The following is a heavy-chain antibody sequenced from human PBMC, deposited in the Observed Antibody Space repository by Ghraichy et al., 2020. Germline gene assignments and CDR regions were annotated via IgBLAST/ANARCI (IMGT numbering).Heavy chain of an antibody. V-gene: IGHV4-61*01. D-gene: IGHD1-14*01. CDR2: IYNTGRT. CDR3: ARHVPVYGITGFDP. Sequence: SQTLSLTCTVSGDSVNSETHYWSWIRQPTGKGLEWIAYIYNTGRTDSTPSLKSRVTVSIDTSSNQFSLKLNSVTSTDTAVYYCARHVPVYGITGFDPWGQGKLVTVSS. CDR1: GDSVNSETHY. J-gene: IGHJ5*02.